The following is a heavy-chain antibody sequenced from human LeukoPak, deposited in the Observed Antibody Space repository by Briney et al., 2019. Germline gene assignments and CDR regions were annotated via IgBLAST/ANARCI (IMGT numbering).Heavy chain of an antibody. CDR2: INPNSSGT. D-gene: IGHD3-3*01. Sequence: ASVKVSCKASGYTFTGYYMHWVRQAPGQGLGWMGWINPNSSGTNYAQKFQGRVTMTRDTSISTAYMELSRLRSDDTAVYYCARPNYDFWSGYPNWFDPWGQGTLVTVSS. CDR1: GYTFTGYY. V-gene: IGHV1-2*02. J-gene: IGHJ5*02. CDR3: ARPNYDFWSGYPNWFDP.